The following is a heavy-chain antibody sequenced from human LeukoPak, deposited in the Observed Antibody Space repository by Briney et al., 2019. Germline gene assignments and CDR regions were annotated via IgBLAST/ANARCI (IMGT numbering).Heavy chain of an antibody. J-gene: IGHJ4*02. V-gene: IGHV4-61*02. CDR3: ARMRQQLVRD. CDR1: GGSISSGSYY. CDR2: IYTSGST. Sequence: PSETLSLTCTVSGGSISSGSYYWSWIRQPAGKGLEWIGRIYTSGSTNYNPSLKSRVTISVDTSKNQFSLKLSSVTAADTAVYYCARMRQQLVRDWGRGTLVTVSS. D-gene: IGHD6-13*01.